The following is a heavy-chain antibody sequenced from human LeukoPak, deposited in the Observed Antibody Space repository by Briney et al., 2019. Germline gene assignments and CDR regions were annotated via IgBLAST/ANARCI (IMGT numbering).Heavy chain of an antibody. V-gene: IGHV1-2*02. CDR2: INPNSGGT. J-gene: IGHJ4*02. CDR1: DYTFTSYG. Sequence: GASVKVSCKASDYTFTSYGISWVRQAPGQGLEWMGWINPNSGGTNYAQKFQGRVTMTRDTSISTAYMELSRLRSDDTAVYYCARGLLGSRYYYGSGSSLGYWGQGTLVTVSS. CDR3: ARGLLGSRYYYGSGSSLGY. D-gene: IGHD3-10*01.